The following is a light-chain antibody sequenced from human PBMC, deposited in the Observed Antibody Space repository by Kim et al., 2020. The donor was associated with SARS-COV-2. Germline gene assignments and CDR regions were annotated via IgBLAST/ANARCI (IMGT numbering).Light chain of an antibody. J-gene: IGKJ4*01. CDR3: QQYSNYPLT. CDR2: KAS. CDR1: QSVRSW. V-gene: IGKV1-5*03. Sequence: ASVGDRITITCRASQSVRSWVAWYQQKPGNAPNLLIYKASTLESGVPSRFSGSGSGTEFTLTISSLQPDDFATYYCQQYSNYPLTFGGGTKVDIK.